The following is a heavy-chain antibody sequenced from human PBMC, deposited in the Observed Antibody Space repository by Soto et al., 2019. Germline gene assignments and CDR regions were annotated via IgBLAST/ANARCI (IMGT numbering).Heavy chain of an antibody. CDR2: IYYSGST. Sequence: SETLSLTCTVSGGSISSYYWSWIRQPPGKGLEWIGYIYYSGSTNYNPSLKSRVTISVDTSKNQFSLKLSSVTAADTAVYYCARTYHPTDWFDPWGQGTLVTVSS. V-gene: IGHV4-59*08. D-gene: IGHD2-2*01. CDR1: GGSISSYY. CDR3: ARTYHPTDWFDP. J-gene: IGHJ5*02.